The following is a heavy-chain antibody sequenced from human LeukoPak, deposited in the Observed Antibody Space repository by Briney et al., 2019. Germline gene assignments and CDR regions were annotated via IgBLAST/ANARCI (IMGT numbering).Heavy chain of an antibody. CDR1: GGSISSGDYC. J-gene: IGHJ4*02. CDR2: MSNSGST. D-gene: IGHD6-19*01. CDR3: ARSAHSSGWYDY. Sequence: PSETLSLTCTVSGGSISSGDYCWNWIRQPPGKGLEWIGYMSNSGSTYYNPSLKSRVTISVDTSKNQFSLKLNSVTAADTAVYYCARSAHSSGWYDYWVQGTLVTVSS. V-gene: IGHV4-30-4*08.